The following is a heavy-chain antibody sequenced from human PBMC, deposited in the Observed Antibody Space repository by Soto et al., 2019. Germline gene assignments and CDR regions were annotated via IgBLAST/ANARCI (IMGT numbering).Heavy chain of an antibody. CDR1: GYTFTSYA. V-gene: IGHV1-3*01. CDR2: INAGNGNT. CDR3: ARGPGGPDGPGDY. D-gene: IGHD2-15*01. Sequence: QVQLVQSGAEVKKPGASVKVSCKASGYTFTSYAMHWVRQAPGQRLEWMGWINAGNGNTKYSQKFQGRVTITRDTSASPAYMELSSLRSEDTAVYYCARGPGGPDGPGDYWGQGTLVTFSS. J-gene: IGHJ4*02.